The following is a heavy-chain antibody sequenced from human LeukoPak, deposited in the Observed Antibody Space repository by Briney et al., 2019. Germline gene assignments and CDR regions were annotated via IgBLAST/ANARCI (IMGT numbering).Heavy chain of an antibody. CDR3: ANDLGWIQLNLG. CDR2: ISGHGGIT. D-gene: IGHD5-18*01. CDR1: GFTFGDYA. Sequence: GGSLRLSCTASGFTFGDYAMSWVRQAPGKGLEWVSGISGHGGITYYADSVKGRFTISRDNSRNTVYLQMNSLRAEDTAVYYCANDLGWIQLNLGRGQGTLVTVSS. V-gene: IGHV3-23*01. J-gene: IGHJ4*02.